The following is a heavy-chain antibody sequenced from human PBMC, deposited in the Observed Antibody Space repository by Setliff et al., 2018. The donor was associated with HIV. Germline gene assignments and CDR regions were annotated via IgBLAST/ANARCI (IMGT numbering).Heavy chain of an antibody. V-gene: IGHV4-39*07. Sequence: SETLSLTCTVSGGSINSTSYYWGWIRQPPGQGLEWIGSISYSGDTFYNTSLKTRITISVDTSKNHLSLKVSSLTAADTAVYYCARAPYYDYRGLAVYYFDYWGQGTLVTVS. CDR3: ARAPYYDYRGLAVYYFDY. J-gene: IGHJ4*02. CDR2: ISYSGDT. CDR1: GGSINSTSYY. D-gene: IGHD3-22*01.